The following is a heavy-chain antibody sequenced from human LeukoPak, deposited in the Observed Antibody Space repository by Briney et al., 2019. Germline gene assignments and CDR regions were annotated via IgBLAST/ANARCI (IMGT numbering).Heavy chain of an antibody. CDR1: RFIFRDYD. CDR3: ARGHSILDY. V-gene: IGHV3-23*01. J-gene: IGHJ4*02. D-gene: IGHD4-11*01. Sequence: PGGTLRLSCAASRFIFRDYDMAWVRQAPGKRLEWVSYITISGGNTYYADSVKGRFTISRDNSKNTLYLQLNTLRAEDTALYYCARGHSILDYWGKGTLVTVSS. CDR2: ITISGGNT.